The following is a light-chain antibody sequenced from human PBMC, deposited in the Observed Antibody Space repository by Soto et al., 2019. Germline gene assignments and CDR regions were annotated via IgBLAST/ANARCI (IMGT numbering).Light chain of an antibody. V-gene: IGKV1-9*01. CDR3: QQANSFPLT. Sequence: DIQLTQSPSFLSAAVGDRVTITCRASQDITNFLAWYQQKPGKAPELLIYGASTLHSGVPARFSGSGSGTEFTLTISSLQPEDFATYYCQQANSFPLTFGGGTKVEIK. CDR1: QDITNF. J-gene: IGKJ4*01. CDR2: GAS.